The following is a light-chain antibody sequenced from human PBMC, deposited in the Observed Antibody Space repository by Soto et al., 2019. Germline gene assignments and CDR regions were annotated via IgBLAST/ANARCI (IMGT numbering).Light chain of an antibody. CDR3: QQSYNTLSWT. CDR1: QSIRNY. J-gene: IGKJ1*01. Sequence: DFQMTQPPSSLSASVGDRVTITCRASQSIRNYLNWYQQKLGKAPKLLIYAASHLQSGVPSRFRGSGSGTDFTLTISSLQPEDFATYYCQQSYNTLSWTFGQGTKVEIK. V-gene: IGKV1-39*01. CDR2: AAS.